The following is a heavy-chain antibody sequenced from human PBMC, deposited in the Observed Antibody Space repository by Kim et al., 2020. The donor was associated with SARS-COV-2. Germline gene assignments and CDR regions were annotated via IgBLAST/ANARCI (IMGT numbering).Heavy chain of an antibody. Sequence: GGSLRLSCAASGFTFSSFWMSWVRQAPGKGLEWLANINKDGTGKDYVDSVKGRFTISRDNAKNSLYLQMNSLRVEDTALYYCARDGSSRYSSGFWGQGTLVTVSS. V-gene: IGHV3-7*01. J-gene: IGHJ4*02. CDR1: GFTFSSFW. CDR2: INKDGTGK. CDR3: ARDGSSRYSSGF. D-gene: IGHD6-19*01.